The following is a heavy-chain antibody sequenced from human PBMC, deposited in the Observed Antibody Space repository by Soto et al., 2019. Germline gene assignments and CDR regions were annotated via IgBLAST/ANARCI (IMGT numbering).Heavy chain of an antibody. CDR1: SGSISSSNW. Sequence: QVQLQESGPGLVKPSGTLSLTCAVSSGSISSSNWWSWVRQPPGKGLEWIGEIYHSGSTNYNPSLKSRVTISVDKSKNQCSLKLSSVTAADTAVYYCASGPTSWYDYYYYYMDVWGKGTTVTVSS. CDR2: IYHSGST. V-gene: IGHV4-4*02. D-gene: IGHD6-13*01. J-gene: IGHJ6*03. CDR3: ASGPTSWYDYYYYYMDV.